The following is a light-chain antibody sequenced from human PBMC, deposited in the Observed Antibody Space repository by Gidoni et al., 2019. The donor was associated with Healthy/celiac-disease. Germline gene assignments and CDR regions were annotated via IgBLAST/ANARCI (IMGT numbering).Light chain of an antibody. CDR2: DAS. V-gene: IGKV3-11*01. CDR3: QQRSNWPRT. CDR1: QSVSSY. J-gene: IGKJ1*01. Sequence: EIVLTQSPATLSLSPVERATLSCRASQSVSSYLAWYQQKPGQAPRLLIYDASNRATGIPAMFSGSGSGTDFTLPISSLELEDFAVYYCQQRSNWPRTFGQGTKVEIQ.